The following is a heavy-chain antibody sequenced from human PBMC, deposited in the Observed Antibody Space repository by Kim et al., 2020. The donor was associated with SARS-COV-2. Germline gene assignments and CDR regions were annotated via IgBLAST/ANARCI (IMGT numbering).Heavy chain of an antibody. Sequence: GGSLRLSCEASGFTFSSYCMSWIRQAPGKGLEWVSFISSSNSSTYSADSVRGRFTISRVNAKNSLFLQMDGLRAEDTAVYYCARHQIVCTTRTTFDFCG. V-gene: IGHV3-11*06. D-gene: IGHD2-2*01. CDR3: ARHQIVCTTRTTFDF. J-gene: IGHJ4*01. CDR1: GFTFSSYC. CDR2: ISSSNSST.